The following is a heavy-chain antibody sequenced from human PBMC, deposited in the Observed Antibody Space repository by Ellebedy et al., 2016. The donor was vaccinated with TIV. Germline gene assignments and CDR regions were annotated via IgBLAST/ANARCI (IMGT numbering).Heavy chain of an antibody. Sequence: GESLKISCAASGFTFSDYHMDWVRQAPGKGLEWVGRIRNKACSYTTEYAASVKGRFTVSRDNSKSSLYLQMNSLKTEDTAVYYCAASSVGNIFDYWGQGILVTVSS. CDR1: GFTFSDYH. CDR2: IRNKACSYTT. V-gene: IGHV3-72*01. D-gene: IGHD3-22*01. J-gene: IGHJ4*02. CDR3: AASSVGNIFDY.